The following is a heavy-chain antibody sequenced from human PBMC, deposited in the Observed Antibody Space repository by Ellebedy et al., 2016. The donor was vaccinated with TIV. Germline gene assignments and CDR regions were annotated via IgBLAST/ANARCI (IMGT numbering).Heavy chain of an antibody. CDR2: IYYSGST. D-gene: IGHD3-16*02. Sequence: SETLSLXXTVPGGSISSYYWSWIRQPPGKGLEWIGYIYYSGSTNYNPSLKGRVTISVDTSKNQFSLKLSSVTAADTAVYYCARVGYDYVWGSYRAYYYYMDVWGKGTTVTVSS. V-gene: IGHV4-59*01. J-gene: IGHJ6*03. CDR1: GGSISSYY. CDR3: ARVGYDYVWGSYRAYYYYMDV.